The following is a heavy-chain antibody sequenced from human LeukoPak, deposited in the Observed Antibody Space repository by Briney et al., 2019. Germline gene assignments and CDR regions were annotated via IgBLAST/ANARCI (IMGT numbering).Heavy chain of an antibody. CDR3: ARGGRGSAAVVAPRSFDI. CDR2: IKEDGSET. V-gene: IGHV3-7*03. CDR1: GLIFSNYW. D-gene: IGHD3-22*01. J-gene: IGHJ3*02. Sequence: GGSLRLSCAASGLIFSNYWMTWVRQAPGKGLEWVANIKEDGSETYYVDSVKGRFTISRDISKNTLYLQMNNLRAEDSALYYCARGGRGSAAVVAPRSFDIWGQGTMVTVSS.